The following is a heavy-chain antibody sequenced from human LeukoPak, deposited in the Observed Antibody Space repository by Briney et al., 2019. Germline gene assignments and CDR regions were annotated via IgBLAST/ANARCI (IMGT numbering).Heavy chain of an antibody. Sequence: GGSLRLSCAASGFSFTTYAMSWVRQAPGKGLEWVSAISGSGGTTYYADSVKGRFTISRDNSKNTLYLQMNSLRAEDTAVYYCVKSDVVGVVITTPFDYWGQGTLVTVSS. CDR3: VKSDVVGVVITTPFDY. V-gene: IGHV3-23*01. J-gene: IGHJ4*02. D-gene: IGHD3-22*01. CDR1: GFSFTTYA. CDR2: ISGSGGTT.